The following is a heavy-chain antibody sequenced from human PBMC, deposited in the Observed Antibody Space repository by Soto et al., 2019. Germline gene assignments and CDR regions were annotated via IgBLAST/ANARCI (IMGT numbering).Heavy chain of an antibody. J-gene: IGHJ4*02. CDR3: AAQPSDSSGYYGSYYFDY. CDR1: GFTFTSSA. V-gene: IGHV1-58*01. CDR2: IVVGSGNT. Sequence: AKVSCKASGFTFTSSAVQWVRQARGQRLEWIGWIVVGSGNTNYAQKFQERVTITRDMSTSTAYMELSSLRSEDTAVYYCAAQPSDSSGYYGSYYFDYWGQGTLVTVSS. D-gene: IGHD3-22*01.